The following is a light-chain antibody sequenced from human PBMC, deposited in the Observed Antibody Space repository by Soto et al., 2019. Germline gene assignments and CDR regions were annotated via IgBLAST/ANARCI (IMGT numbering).Light chain of an antibody. CDR1: QRLEYTYGNTY. CDR3: MQGTHWPST. V-gene: IGKV2-30*01. CDR2: KVS. Sequence: DVVLTQSPLSLPVTPGQSASISCRSTQRLEYTYGNTYLNWFQQRPGHSPRRLFYKVSHRDSGVPDRFSGSGSDADCTRTIRMVETEGVGIYYCMQGTHWPSTFGQGTRV. J-gene: IGKJ1*01.